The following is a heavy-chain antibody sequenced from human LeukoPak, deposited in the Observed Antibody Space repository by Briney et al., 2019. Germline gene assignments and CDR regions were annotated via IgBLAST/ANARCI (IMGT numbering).Heavy chain of an antibody. J-gene: IGHJ4*02. D-gene: IGHD7-27*01. Sequence: PSETLSLTCAVYGGSLSGSYWSWIRQPPGKGLEWIGEINHSGSANYNPSLKSRVTISVDTSKNQFSLKLSSVTAADTAVYYCARTRAGETGDNVDYFDYWGQGTLVTVSS. V-gene: IGHV4-34*09. CDR3: ARTRAGETGDNVDYFDY. CDR1: GGSLSGSY. CDR2: INHSGSA.